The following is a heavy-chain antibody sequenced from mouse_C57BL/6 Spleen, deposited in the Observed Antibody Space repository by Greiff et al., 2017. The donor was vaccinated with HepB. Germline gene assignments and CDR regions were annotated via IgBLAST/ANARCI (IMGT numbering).Heavy chain of an antibody. CDR1: GYTFTSYW. CDR2: IDPSDSYT. CDR3: ARRVTYYYAMDY. D-gene: IGHD2-12*01. V-gene: IGHV1-50*01. J-gene: IGHJ4*01. Sequence: VQLQQPGAELVKPGASVKLSCKASGYTFTSYWMQWVKQRPGPGLEWIGEIDPSDSYTNYNQKFKGKATLTVDTSSSTAYMQLSSLTSEDSAVYYCARRVTYYYAMDYWGQGTSVTVSS.